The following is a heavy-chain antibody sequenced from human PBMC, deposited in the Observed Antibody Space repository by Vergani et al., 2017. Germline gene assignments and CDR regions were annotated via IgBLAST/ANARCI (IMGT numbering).Heavy chain of an antibody. CDR3: ARGGGRDKILYYFDY. V-gene: IGHV3-66*02. CDR2: IYSGGST. Sequence: EVQLVESGGGLVQPGGSLRLSCAASGFTVSSNYMSWVRQAPGKGLEWVSVIYSGGSTYYADSVKGRFTISRDNSKNTLYLQMNSLRAEDTAVYYCARGGGRDKILYYFDYWGQGTLVTVSS. J-gene: IGHJ4*02. D-gene: IGHD3-16*01. CDR1: GFTVSSNY.